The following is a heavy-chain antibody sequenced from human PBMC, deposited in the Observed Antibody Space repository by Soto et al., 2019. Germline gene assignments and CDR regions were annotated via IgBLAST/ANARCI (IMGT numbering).Heavy chain of an antibody. CDR1: GFTFSSYA. CDR3: ARRGPVTHFDY. CDR2: VSGSGGST. Sequence: EVQLLESGGGLVQPGGSLRLSCAASGFTFSSYAMRWVRQAPGKGLEWVSAVSGSGGSTYYADSVKGRFTISRDNSKTTLYLQMNSLRAEDTAVYYGARRGPVTHFDYWGQGTLVTVSS. J-gene: IGHJ4*02. D-gene: IGHD3-10*01. V-gene: IGHV3-23*01.